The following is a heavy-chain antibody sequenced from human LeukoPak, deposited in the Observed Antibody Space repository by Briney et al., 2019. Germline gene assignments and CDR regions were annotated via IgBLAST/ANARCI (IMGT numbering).Heavy chain of an antibody. Sequence: PGGSLRLSCAASGFPFSDAWMSWVPQAPGKGLEGVGRIESKTDSGTTEYAAPVKGRFTISRDDSKNTLYLQMNSVKTEDTAVYYCTRDEGDDYFDNWGQGTLVTVSS. CDR3: TRDEGDDYFDN. V-gene: IGHV3-15*04. J-gene: IGHJ4*02. CDR2: IESKTDSGTT. D-gene: IGHD3-16*01. CDR1: GFPFSDAW.